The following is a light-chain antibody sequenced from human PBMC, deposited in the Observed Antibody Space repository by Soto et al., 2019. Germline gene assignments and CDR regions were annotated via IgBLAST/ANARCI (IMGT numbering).Light chain of an antibody. CDR2: GAS. J-gene: IGKJ1*01. CDR3: QQYGSSWA. CDR1: QSVSSSY. Sequence: EIVLTQSPGTLSLSPGERATLSCRASQSVSSSYLAWYQQKPGQAPRLLIYGASSRATGIPDRFSGSGSGTNFALTISFLEPDQFAVYYGQQYGSSWAFGQGTKVDIK. V-gene: IGKV3-20*01.